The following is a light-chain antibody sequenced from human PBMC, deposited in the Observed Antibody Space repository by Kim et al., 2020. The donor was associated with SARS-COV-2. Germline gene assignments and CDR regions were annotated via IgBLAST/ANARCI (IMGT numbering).Light chain of an antibody. CDR3: QQANSFPIT. Sequence: VSVGDRVTITWRGSQDISGGLAWYQQKPGEAPSLLMYTASNLQSGVPARFSGSGSGTDFTLIISSLQPEDFATYYCQQANSFPITFGQGTRLEIK. J-gene: IGKJ5*01. CDR1: QDISGG. V-gene: IGKV1-12*01. CDR2: TAS.